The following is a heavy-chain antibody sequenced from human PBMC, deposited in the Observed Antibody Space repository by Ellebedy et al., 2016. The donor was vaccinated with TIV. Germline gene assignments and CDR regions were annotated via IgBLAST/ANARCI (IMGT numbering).Heavy chain of an antibody. CDR2: IYKGDSGST. Sequence: PGGSLRLSCAASGFAVTDYYMSWVRQAPGKGLQWVSVIYKGDSGSTFYAASVKDRFTMSRDSWRNALYLQMNSLTDEDPAVYYCAQAWGAPLFDYWGRGTLVSVSS. CDR3: AQAWGAPLFDY. J-gene: IGHJ4*02. CDR1: GFAVTDYY. D-gene: IGHD1-26*01. V-gene: IGHV3-66*01.